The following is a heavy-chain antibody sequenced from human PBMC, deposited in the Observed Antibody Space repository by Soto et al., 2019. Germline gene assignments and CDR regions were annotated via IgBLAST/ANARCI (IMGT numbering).Heavy chain of an antibody. CDR1: GGSFSGYY. D-gene: IGHD2-21*02. CDR2: INHSGST. CDR3: ARRDPYYFDY. J-gene: IGHJ4*02. Sequence: SETLSLTCAVYGGSFSGYYWSWIRQPPGKGLEWIGEINHSGSTNYNPSLKSRVTISVDTSKNQFSLKLSSVTAADTAVYYCARRDPYYFDYWGQGTLVTVSS. V-gene: IGHV4-34*01.